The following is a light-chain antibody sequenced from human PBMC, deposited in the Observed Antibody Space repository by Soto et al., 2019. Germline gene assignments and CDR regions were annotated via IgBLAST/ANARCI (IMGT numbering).Light chain of an antibody. V-gene: IGKV3-15*01. Sequence: EVVMTQSPATVSVSPGEGVTLSCRASQPISNDLAWYQQKHGQAPRLLIYGASTRATGVPARFSGGGSGTEFTLTISSLQSEDFAFYYCQQNNKWPPVTFGGGTKVEIK. CDR1: QPISND. CDR2: GAS. CDR3: QQNNKWPPVT. J-gene: IGKJ4*01.